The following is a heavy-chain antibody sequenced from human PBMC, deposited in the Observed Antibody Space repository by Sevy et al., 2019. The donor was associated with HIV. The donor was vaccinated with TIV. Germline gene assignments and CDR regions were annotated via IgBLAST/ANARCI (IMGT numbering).Heavy chain of an antibody. CDR1: GFTFSSYE. CDR2: ISRSRSTI. Sequence: GGSLRLSCAASGFTFSSYEMNWVRQAPGKGLEWVSYISRSRSTIYYADSVKGRFTISRDNAKNSLYLQMNSLRAEDTAVYYCARVGNSGWYAYFDYWGQGTLVTVSS. V-gene: IGHV3-48*03. J-gene: IGHJ4*02. CDR3: ARVGNSGWYAYFDY. D-gene: IGHD6-19*01.